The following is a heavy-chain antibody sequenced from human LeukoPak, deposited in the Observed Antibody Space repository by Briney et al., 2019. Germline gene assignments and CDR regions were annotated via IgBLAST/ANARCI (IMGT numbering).Heavy chain of an antibody. D-gene: IGHD2-2*01. CDR2: IDGNGGST. Sequence: GGSLRLSCAASGFTFSSYVMHWVRQAPGKGLEYVSTIDGNGGSTYYANSVKGRFTISRDNSKNTLNLQMGSLRAEDMAVYYCARGGGYCSRTGCYGIDYWGQGTLVTVSS. V-gene: IGHV3-64*01. CDR1: GFTFSSYV. CDR3: ARGGGYCSRTGCYGIDY. J-gene: IGHJ4*02.